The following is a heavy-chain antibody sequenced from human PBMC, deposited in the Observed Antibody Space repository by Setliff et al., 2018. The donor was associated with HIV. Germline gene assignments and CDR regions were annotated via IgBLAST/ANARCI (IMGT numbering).Heavy chain of an antibody. CDR2: ISSNGGNT. CDR3: ARDASISSPYDAFDI. V-gene: IGHV3-64*01. Sequence: PGGSLRLSCAASGFTFSSYAMHWVRQAPGKGLEYVSSISSNGGNTYYASSLKGRFTISRDHSKNTLYLQMGSLRAEDMAVYYCARDASISSPYDAFDIWGQGTMVTVSS. CDR1: GFTFSSYA. D-gene: IGHD6-6*01. J-gene: IGHJ3*02.